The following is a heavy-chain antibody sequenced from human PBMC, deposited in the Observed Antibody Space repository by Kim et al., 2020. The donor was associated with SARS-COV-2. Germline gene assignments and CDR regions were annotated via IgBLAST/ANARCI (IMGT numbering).Heavy chain of an antibody. CDR3: ANLPWRQLWSGVDV. Sequence: GGSLRLSCAASGLTFSSYAMSWVRQAPGKGLEWVSAISGSGDTTNHADSVKGRFTISRDNSQNTLYLQMNSLRADDSAIYYCANLPWRQLWSGVDVWGQGTTVTVSS. V-gene: IGHV3-23*01. D-gene: IGHD5-18*01. J-gene: IGHJ6*02. CDR1: GLTFSSYA. CDR2: ISGSGDTT.